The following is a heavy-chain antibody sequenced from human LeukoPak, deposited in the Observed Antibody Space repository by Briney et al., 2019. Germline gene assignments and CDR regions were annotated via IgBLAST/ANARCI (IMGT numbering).Heavy chain of an antibody. CDR2: ISYDGSNK. D-gene: IGHD3-10*01. V-gene: IGHV3-30-3*01. CDR3: ARDCGDYYGSGSYYFPDY. Sequence: GGSLRLSCAASGFTFSSYWMSWVRQAPGKGLEWVAVISYDGSNKYYADSVKGRFTISRDNSKNTLYLQMNSLRAEDTAVYYCARDCGDYYGSGSYYFPDYWGQGTLVTVSS. CDR1: GFTFSSYW. J-gene: IGHJ4*02.